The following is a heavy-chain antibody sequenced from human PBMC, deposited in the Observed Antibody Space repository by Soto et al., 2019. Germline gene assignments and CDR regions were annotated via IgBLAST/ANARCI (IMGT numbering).Heavy chain of an antibody. D-gene: IGHD2-2*01. CDR1: GFTFTSYA. CDR3: AAGRTGGSYYGMDV. J-gene: IGHJ6*02. CDR2: ISAYNDNT. V-gene: IGHV1-18*01. Sequence: ASVKVSCKASGFTFTSYAISWVRQAPGQGLEWMGWISAYNDNTNYAQKLQGRVTMTTDTSTSTAYMELRSLRSDDTAVYYCAAGRTGGSYYGMDVWGQGTTVTV.